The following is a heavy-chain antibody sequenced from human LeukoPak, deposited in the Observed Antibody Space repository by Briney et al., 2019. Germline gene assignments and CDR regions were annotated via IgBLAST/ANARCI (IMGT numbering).Heavy chain of an antibody. J-gene: IGHJ6*02. D-gene: IGHD3-22*01. V-gene: IGHV3-33*01. CDR1: GFTFGSYG. CDR2: IWYDGSNK. Sequence: GGSLRLSCAASGFTFGSYGMHWVRQAPGKGLEWVAVIWYDGSNKYYADSVKGRFTISRDNSKNTLYLQMNSLRAEDTAVYYCARDNYDSSGYYAVDYYYYGMDVWGQGTTVTVSS. CDR3: ARDNYDSSGYYAVDYYYYGMDV.